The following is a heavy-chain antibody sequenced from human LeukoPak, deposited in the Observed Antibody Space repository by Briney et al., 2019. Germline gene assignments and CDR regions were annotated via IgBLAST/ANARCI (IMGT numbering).Heavy chain of an antibody. CDR3: ARAHRLQASAGPYDAFDI. CDR1: GVSISSYY. D-gene: IGHD3-10*01. J-gene: IGHJ3*02. Sequence: PSETLSLTCTVSGVSISSYYWSWIRQPAGKGLEWIGRIYTSGSTDYNPSLKSRVTISVDTSKNQFSLKLSSVTAADTAVYYCARAHRLQASAGPYDAFDIWGQGTMVTVSS. V-gene: IGHV4-4*07. CDR2: IYTSGST.